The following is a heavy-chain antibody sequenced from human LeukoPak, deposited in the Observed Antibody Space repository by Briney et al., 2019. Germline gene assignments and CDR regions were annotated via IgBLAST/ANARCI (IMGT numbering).Heavy chain of an antibody. CDR1: GFTFSLYG. CDR2: IRSDGSNK. V-gene: IGHV3-30*02. D-gene: IGHD2-2*01. Sequence: PGGSLRLSCAASGFTFSLYGMHWVRQAPGKGLEWVAFIRSDGSNKYYADSVKGRFTISRDNSKNTLYLQMNSLRAEDTAVYYCAKGRPSAAAMGWLFDYWGQGTLVTVSS. CDR3: AKGRPSAAAMGWLFDY. J-gene: IGHJ4*02.